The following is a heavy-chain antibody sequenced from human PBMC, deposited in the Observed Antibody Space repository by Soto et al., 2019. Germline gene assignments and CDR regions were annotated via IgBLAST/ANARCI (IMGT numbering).Heavy chain of an antibody. J-gene: IGHJ5*02. CDR3: ARDQYSNYENWFDP. D-gene: IGHD4-4*01. Sequence: SATLSLTCTVSGGSISSGGYYWSWIRQHPGKGLEWIGYIYYSGSTYYNPSLKSRVTISVDTSKNQFSLKLSSVTAADTAVYYCARDQYSNYENWFDPWGQGTLVTVSS. V-gene: IGHV4-31*03. CDR1: GGSISSGGYY. CDR2: IYYSGST.